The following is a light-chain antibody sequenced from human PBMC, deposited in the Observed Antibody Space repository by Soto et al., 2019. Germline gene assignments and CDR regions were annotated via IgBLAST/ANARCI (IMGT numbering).Light chain of an antibody. Sequence: QSALTQPASVSGSPGQSITISCTGTSSDVGGYTYVSWYQQHPDKAPKLMVYDVTNRPSGVSNRFSGSKSGNTASLTISGHQAEDEADYYCCSYTSSSTVVFGGGTKLTVL. CDR3: CSYTSSSTVV. CDR1: SSDVGGYTY. V-gene: IGLV2-14*01. CDR2: DVT. J-gene: IGLJ2*01.